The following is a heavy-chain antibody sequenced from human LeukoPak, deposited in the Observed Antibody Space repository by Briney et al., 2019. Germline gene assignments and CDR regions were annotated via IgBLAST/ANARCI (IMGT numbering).Heavy chain of an antibody. Sequence: SETLSLTCAVYGGSFSGYYWSWIRQPPGKGLERIGEINHSGSTNYNPSLKSRVTISVDTSKNQFSLKLSSVTAADTAVYYCARGKRRVVSGSAFDIWGQGTMVTVSS. D-gene: IGHD2-15*01. CDR2: INHSGST. V-gene: IGHV4-34*01. CDR1: GGSFSGYY. CDR3: ARGKRRVVSGSAFDI. J-gene: IGHJ3*02.